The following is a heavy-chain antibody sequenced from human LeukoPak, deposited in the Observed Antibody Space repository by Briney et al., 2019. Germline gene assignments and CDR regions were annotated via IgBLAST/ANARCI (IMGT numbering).Heavy chain of an antibody. CDR2: MCGSGDST. V-gene: IGHV3-23*01. Sequence: GGPLTLPCAVSGFPFSSYPMRWVRQAPGEGLVGGSAMCGSGDSTYYAHPVKGRFTISRDNSKNTVYPQLNNLRVDDYAIFYGARGGHNFDFWRFASWGQGTLVAVSS. CDR1: GFPFSSYP. J-gene: IGHJ5*01. CDR3: ARGGHNFDFWRFAS. D-gene: IGHD3-3*01.